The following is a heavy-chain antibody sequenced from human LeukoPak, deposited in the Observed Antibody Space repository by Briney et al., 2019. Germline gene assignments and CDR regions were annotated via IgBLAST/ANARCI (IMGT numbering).Heavy chain of an antibody. CDR2: ISSSSSYI. J-gene: IGHJ6*02. CDR1: GFTFSGSA. V-gene: IGHV3-21*01. Sequence: GGSLRLSCAASGFTFSGSAMHWVRQAPGKGLEWVSSISSSSSYIYYADSVKGRFTISRDNAKNSLYLQMNSLRAEDTAVYYCARDPTQMVRGYYYYGMDVWGQGTTVTVSS. CDR3: ARDPTQMVRGYYYYGMDV. D-gene: IGHD3-10*01.